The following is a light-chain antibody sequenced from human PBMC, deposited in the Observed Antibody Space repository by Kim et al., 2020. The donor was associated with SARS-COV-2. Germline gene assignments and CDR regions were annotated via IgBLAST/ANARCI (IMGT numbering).Light chain of an antibody. CDR3: QVWDSTTVV. V-gene: IGLV3-9*01. J-gene: IGLJ2*01. CDR1: NIGSKN. CDR2: KDI. Sequence: SYELTQPLSVSVALGQTARITCGGTNIGSKNVHWYQQRPGQAPVVVMYKDINRPAGIPGRFSGSNSGNTATLTISGAQAGDEGDYYCQVWDSTTVVFGGG.